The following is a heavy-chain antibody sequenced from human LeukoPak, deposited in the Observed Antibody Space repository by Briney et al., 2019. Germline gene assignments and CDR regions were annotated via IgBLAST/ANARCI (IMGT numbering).Heavy chain of an antibody. CDR1: GRSFSGYY. Sequence: TSETLSLTCAVYGRSFSGYYWSWIRQPPGKGLGWIGEINHSGSTNYNPSLKSRVTISVDTSKNQFSLKLSSVTAADTAVYYCARRVGITMVRGVIAWFDPWGQGTLVTVSS. J-gene: IGHJ5*02. V-gene: IGHV4-34*01. CDR3: ARRVGITMVRGVIAWFDP. CDR2: INHSGST. D-gene: IGHD3-10*01.